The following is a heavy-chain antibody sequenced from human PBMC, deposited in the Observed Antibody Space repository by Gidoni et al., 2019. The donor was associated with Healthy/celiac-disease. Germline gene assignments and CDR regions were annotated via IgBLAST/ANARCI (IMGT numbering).Heavy chain of an antibody. Sequence: EVPLLESGGGLVQPGGSLRLSCAASGVTFSSFAMSWVGQAPGKGWEWFSAISGSGGSTYYADSVKGRFTISRDNSKNTLYLQMNSLRAEDTAVYYCAKDPGVGGVVTYAGDYWGQGTLVTVSS. CDR2: ISGSGGST. V-gene: IGHV3-23*01. CDR3: AKDPGVGGVVTYAGDY. J-gene: IGHJ4*02. D-gene: IGHD3-3*01. CDR1: GVTFSSFA.